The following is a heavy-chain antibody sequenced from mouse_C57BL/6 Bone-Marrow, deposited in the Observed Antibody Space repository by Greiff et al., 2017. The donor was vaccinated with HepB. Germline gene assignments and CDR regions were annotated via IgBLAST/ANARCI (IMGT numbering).Heavy chain of an antibody. CDR1: GYTFTSYW. Sequence: QVQLQQPGAELVKPGASVKMSCKASGYTFTSYWITWVKQRPGQGLEWIGVIYPGSGSTNYNEKFKSKATLTVDTSSSTAYMQLSSMTPEDAAVYYCARSKSDYWGQGTTLTVSS. CDR2: IYPGSGST. V-gene: IGHV1-55*01. J-gene: IGHJ2*01. CDR3: ARSKSDY.